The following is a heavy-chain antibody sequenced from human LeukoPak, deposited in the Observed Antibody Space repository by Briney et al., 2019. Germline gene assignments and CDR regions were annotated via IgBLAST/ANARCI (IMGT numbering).Heavy chain of an antibody. Sequence: GGSLRLSCAASGFTFSSYAMHWVRQAPGKGLEWVAVISYDGSNKYYADSVKGRFTISRDNSKNTLYLQMNSLRAEDTAVYYCAKVGDGSYYYYYKDVWGKGTTVTISS. CDR2: ISYDGSNK. D-gene: IGHD3-10*01. J-gene: IGHJ6*03. CDR1: GFTFSSYA. CDR3: AKVGDGSYYYYYKDV. V-gene: IGHV3-30*04.